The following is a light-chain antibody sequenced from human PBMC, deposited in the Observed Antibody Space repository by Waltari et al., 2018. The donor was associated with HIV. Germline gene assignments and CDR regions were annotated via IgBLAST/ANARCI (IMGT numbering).Light chain of an antibody. J-gene: IGKJ4*01. CDR2: AAS. V-gene: IGKV1-12*01. CDR1: QGISSW. Sequence: DITMTKSPSSVSASVGDRFTITCRASQGISSWLDWYEQKPGKAPKLLIYAASSVQSGVPSRFSGSGSVTDFTLTISSLQPEDFATYYCQQANSFLPLTFGGGTKVEIK. CDR3: QQANSFLPLT.